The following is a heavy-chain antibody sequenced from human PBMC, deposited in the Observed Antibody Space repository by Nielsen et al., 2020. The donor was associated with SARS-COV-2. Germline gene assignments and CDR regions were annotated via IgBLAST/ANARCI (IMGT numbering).Heavy chain of an antibody. D-gene: IGHD6-19*01. V-gene: IGHV3-73*01. CDR2: IRSKSHSYET. CDR1: GFSISDSG. CDR3: AKGKVSGGWMQMFES. J-gene: IGHJ4*02. Sequence: GESLKISCAASGFSISDSGMHWVRQASGRGLEWLGRIRSKSHSYETVYAVSVRDRFTISRDDSENTAYLQMNSLRTEDTAVYYCAKGKVSGGWMQMFESWGQGTLVTVSS.